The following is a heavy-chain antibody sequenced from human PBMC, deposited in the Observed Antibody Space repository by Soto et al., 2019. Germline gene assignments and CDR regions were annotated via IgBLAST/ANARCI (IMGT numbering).Heavy chain of an antibody. CDR2: ISRGGGST. V-gene: IGHV3-23*01. CDR1: GFTFGNFG. Sequence: EVQLLESGGGLVQPGGSLRLSCAASGFTFGNFGMNWVRQAPGKGLEWVSGISRGGGSTYYADSVKGRFTISRDPSKNTIFLEMSSLRAEDTAVYYCAKGFIVVVTVIRPDDAFDVWGQGTLVTVSS. CDR3: AKGFIVVVTVIRPDDAFDV. J-gene: IGHJ3*01. D-gene: IGHD2-21*02.